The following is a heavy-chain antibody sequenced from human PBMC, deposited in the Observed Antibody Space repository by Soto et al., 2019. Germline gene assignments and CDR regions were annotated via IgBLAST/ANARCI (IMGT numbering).Heavy chain of an antibody. CDR1: GGTFSSYA. J-gene: IGHJ6*02. V-gene: IGHV1-69*01. CDR2: IIPIFGTA. CDR3: ARVVRFLEWLLKVPYNYYGMDV. Sequence: FSCKASGGTFSSYAISWVRQAPGQGLEWMGGIIPIFGTANYAQKFQGRVTITADESTSTAYMELSSLRSEDTAVYYCARVVRFLEWLLKVPYNYYGMDVWGQGTTVTVSS. D-gene: IGHD3-3*01.